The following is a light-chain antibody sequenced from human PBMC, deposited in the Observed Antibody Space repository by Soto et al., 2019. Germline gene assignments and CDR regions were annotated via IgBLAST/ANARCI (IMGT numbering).Light chain of an antibody. CDR1: SSDVGDYNY. V-gene: IGLV2-14*01. Sequence: QSVLTQPASVSGSPGQSITISCTGTSSDVGDYNYVSWYQLHPGKAPKLMIFEVSNRPSGISNRFSGSKSGNTASLTISGLQTEDEADYYCCSYTSSSGRVFGTGTQLTVL. CDR2: EVS. CDR3: CSYTSSSGRV. J-gene: IGLJ1*01.